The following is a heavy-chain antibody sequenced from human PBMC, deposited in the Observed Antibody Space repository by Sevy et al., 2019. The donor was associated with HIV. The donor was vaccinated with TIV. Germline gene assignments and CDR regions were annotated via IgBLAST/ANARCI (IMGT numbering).Heavy chain of an antibody. CDR1: GFTFTDYY. J-gene: IGHJ6*02. CDR3: SRGVISHVADV. D-gene: IGHD2-21*01. V-gene: IGHV3-11*01. CDR2: ITVTGITI. Sequence: EGALRLSCAASGFTFTDYYMSWIRQAPGKGLEWASYITVTGITIYYADSVKGRFTNSRDNAKNSLYLQMNSMRAEDTAVYYCSRGVISHVADVWGQGTTVTVSS.